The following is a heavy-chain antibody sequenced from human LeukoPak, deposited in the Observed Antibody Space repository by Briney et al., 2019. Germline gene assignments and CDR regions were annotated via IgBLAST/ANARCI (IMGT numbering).Heavy chain of an antibody. CDR2: IRYDGSNK. V-gene: IGHV3-30*02. CDR3: AKDPTGGWLQWTFEGFDP. D-gene: IGHD5-24*01. J-gene: IGHJ5*02. Sequence: PGGSLRLSCAASGFTFSSYGMHWVRQAPGKGLEWVAFIRYDGSNKYYADSVKGRFTISRDNSKNTLYLQMNSLRAEDTAVYYCAKDPTGGWLQWTFEGFDPWGQGTLVTVSS. CDR1: GFTFSSYG.